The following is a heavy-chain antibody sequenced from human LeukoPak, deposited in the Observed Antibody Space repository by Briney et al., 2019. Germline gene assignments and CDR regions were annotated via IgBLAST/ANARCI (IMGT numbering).Heavy chain of an antibody. D-gene: IGHD6-19*01. CDR2: IYYSGST. CDR1: GGSISSYY. V-gene: IGHV4-59*01. J-gene: IGHJ6*02. Sequence: PSETLSLTCTVSGGSISSYYWSWIRQPPGKGLEWIGYIYYSGSTNYNPSLKSRVTISVDTPKNQFSLKLGSVTAADTAVYYCARDRQWLTSGESYYYGMDVWGQGTTVTVSS. CDR3: ARDRQWLTSGESYYYGMDV.